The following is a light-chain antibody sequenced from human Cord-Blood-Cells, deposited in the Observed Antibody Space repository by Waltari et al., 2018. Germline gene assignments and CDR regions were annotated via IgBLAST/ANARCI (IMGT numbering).Light chain of an antibody. CDR3: CSYAGSSTSVV. V-gene: IGLV2-23*01. Sequence: QSALTQPASVSGSPGQSITISCTGTSSDVGSYNLVSWYQQHPGKAPKLMIYEGSKRPSGVSNRFSGYKSGNTASLTISGLQADDGADYYCCSYAGSSTSVVFGGGTKLTVL. CDR2: EGS. CDR1: SSDVGSYNL. J-gene: IGLJ2*01.